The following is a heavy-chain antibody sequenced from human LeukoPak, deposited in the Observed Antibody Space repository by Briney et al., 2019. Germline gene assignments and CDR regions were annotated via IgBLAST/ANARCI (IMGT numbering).Heavy chain of an antibody. CDR2: IYYSGST. Sequence: SETPSLTCTVSGGSISSYYWSWIRQPPGKGLEWIGYIYYSGSTNYNPSLKSRVTISVDTSKNQFSLKLSSVTAADTAVYYCARDSVDMVRGGKYGMDVWGQGTTVTVSS. D-gene: IGHD3-10*01. CDR3: ARDSVDMVRGGKYGMDV. CDR1: GGSISSYY. J-gene: IGHJ6*02. V-gene: IGHV4-59*01.